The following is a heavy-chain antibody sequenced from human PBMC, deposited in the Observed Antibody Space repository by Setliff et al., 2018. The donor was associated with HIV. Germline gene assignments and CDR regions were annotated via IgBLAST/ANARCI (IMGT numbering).Heavy chain of an antibody. CDR2: IYHSGST. CDR3: ARLSSYRSSSYYFDY. V-gene: IGHV4-39*01. D-gene: IGHD6-6*01. CDR1: GDSISDTTCY. J-gene: IGHJ4*02. Sequence: PSETLSLTCTVSGDSISDTTCYWGWIRQPPGKGLEWIGNIYHSGSTLYKPSLKSLVTMSVDTSKNQFSLKLNSVTAADTAVYHCARLSSYRSSSYYFDYWGQGALVTVSS.